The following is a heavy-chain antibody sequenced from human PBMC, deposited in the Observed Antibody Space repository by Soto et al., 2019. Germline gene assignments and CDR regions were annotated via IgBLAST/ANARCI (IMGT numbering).Heavy chain of an antibody. CDR3: VRGGSNYAS. Sequence: GGSLRLSCTASGFTFSDSWMTWVRQAPGKGLEWVARIKPDESEKKYADSVEGRFSISRDNAKNSMYLQMDSLRGEDTAVYYCVRGGSNYASWGQGTLVTVSS. J-gene: IGHJ5*02. D-gene: IGHD4-4*01. CDR2: IKPDESEK. CDR1: GFTFSDSW. V-gene: IGHV3-7*01.